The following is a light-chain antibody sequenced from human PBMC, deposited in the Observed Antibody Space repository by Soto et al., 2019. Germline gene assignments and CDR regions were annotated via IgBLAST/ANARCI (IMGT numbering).Light chain of an antibody. CDR1: SSDVGYYNL. CDR3: CSYAGSTTHYV. J-gene: IGLJ1*01. CDR2: EVN. V-gene: IGLV2-23*02. Sequence: QSVLTQPAAVSGSTGQSITISCTGTSSDVGYYNLVSWYQQHPGKAPKLIIYEVNKRPSGFSNRFSGSKSGNTASLTISGLQAEDEADYCCCSYAGSTTHYVFGTGTKVNVL.